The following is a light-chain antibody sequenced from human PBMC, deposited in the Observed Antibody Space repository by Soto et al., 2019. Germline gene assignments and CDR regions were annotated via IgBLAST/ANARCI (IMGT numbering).Light chain of an antibody. Sequence: EIVLTQSPGTLSFSPGERATLSCRASQSVSSTSLAWYQQKPGHAPRLLIYGASNRATGIPDRFSGSGSGTDFTLTISRLEPEDFAVYYCQQYDGSPPWTFGLGTKV. CDR1: QSVSSTS. J-gene: IGKJ1*01. V-gene: IGKV3-20*01. CDR2: GAS. CDR3: QQYDGSPPWT.